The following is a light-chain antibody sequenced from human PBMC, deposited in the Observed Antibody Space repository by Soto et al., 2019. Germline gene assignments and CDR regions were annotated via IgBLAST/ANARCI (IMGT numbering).Light chain of an antibody. CDR1: SGHSSYA. V-gene: IGLV4-69*01. CDR2: LNSDGSH. CDR3: QTWGTGIQV. J-gene: IGLJ3*02. Sequence: QPVLTQSPSASASLGASVKLTCTLSSGHSSYAIAWHQQQPEKGPRYLMKLNSDGSHSKGDGIPDRFSGSSSGAERYLTISSHQSEDEADYYCQTWGTGIQVFGGGTKRTVL.